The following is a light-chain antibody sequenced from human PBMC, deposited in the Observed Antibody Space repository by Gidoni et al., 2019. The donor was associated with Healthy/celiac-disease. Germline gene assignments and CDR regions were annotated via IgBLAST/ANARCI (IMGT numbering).Light chain of an antibody. V-gene: IGKV1-39*01. J-gene: IGKJ1*01. CDR3: QQSYSTPQRT. CDR1: QSISSY. CDR2: AAS. Sequence: DIQMTQSQSSLSASVGDRVTITCRASQSISSYLNWYQQKPGKAPKLLIYAASSLKSGVPSRFSGSGSGTDFTLTISSLQPEDFATYYCQQSYSTPQRTFGQGTKVEIK.